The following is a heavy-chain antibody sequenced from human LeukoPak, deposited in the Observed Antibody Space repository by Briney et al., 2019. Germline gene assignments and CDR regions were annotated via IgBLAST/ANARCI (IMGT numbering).Heavy chain of an antibody. CDR3: ARDSLRITMVRGVIVSPAYWFDP. CDR1: GYTFTGYY. CDR2: INPNSGGT. Sequence: ASVKVSCKASGYTFTGYYMHWARQAPGQGLEWMGWINPNSGGTNYAQKFQGRVTMTRDTSISTAYMELSRLRSDDTAVYYCARDSLRITMVRGVIVSPAYWFDPWGQGTLVTVSS. D-gene: IGHD3-10*01. V-gene: IGHV1-2*02. J-gene: IGHJ5*02.